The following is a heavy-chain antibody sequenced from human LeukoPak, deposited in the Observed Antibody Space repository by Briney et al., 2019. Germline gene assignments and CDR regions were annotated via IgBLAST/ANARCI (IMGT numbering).Heavy chain of an antibody. CDR2: IKQDGSEK. CDR3: ARRAYYDSSGIDY. CDR1: GFTFSSYW. D-gene: IGHD3-22*01. V-gene: IGHV3-7*01. Sequence: GGSLRLSCAASGFTFSSYWMSWVRQAPGKGLEWVANIKQDGSEKYYVDSVKSRFTISRDNAKNSLYLQMNSLRAEDTAVYYCARRAYYDSSGIDYWGQGTLVTVSS. J-gene: IGHJ4*02.